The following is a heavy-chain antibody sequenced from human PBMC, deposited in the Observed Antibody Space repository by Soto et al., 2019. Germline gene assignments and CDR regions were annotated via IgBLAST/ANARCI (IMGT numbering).Heavy chain of an antibody. CDR1: GYSISSGYR. CDR3: ARETTSYNWFDP. CDR2: MFRDGST. Sequence: LSLPCAVSGYSISSGYRWGWIRQSPGKGLEWIASMFRDGSTYYNPALKSRVTISVDTSKNQFSLRLYSMTAADTAIYYCARETTSYNWFDPWGQGTLVTVSS. J-gene: IGHJ5*02. D-gene: IGHD4-17*01. V-gene: IGHV4-38-2*02.